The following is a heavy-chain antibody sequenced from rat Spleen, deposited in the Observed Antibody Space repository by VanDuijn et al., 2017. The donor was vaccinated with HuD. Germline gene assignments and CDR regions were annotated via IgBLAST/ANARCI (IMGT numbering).Heavy chain of an antibody. Sequence: EVQLVESGGGLVQPGRSLKLSCVASGFIFGNYAMAWVRQAPTKGLEWIASISNGGANTYYRDSVKGRFTISRDNAKSSLYLQMDSLRSEDTASYYCTTLPYYWGQGVMVTVSS. J-gene: IGHJ2*01. CDR1: GFIFGNYA. CDR2: ISNGGANT. CDR3: TTLPYY. V-gene: IGHV5-25*01. D-gene: IGHD1-4*01.